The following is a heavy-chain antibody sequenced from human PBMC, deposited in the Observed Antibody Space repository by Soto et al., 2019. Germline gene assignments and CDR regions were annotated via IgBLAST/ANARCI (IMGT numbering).Heavy chain of an antibody. J-gene: IGHJ6*02. V-gene: IGHV6-1*01. CDR1: GDTVSSNSVA. CDR3: ARSEEDSNYYYYGMDV. CDR2: TYYRSRWYS. D-gene: IGHD2-15*01. Sequence: SQTLSLTCVGSGDTVSSNSVAWNWVRQSPSRGLEWLGRTYYRSRWYSDYAVSVRSRIDINADTSKNQVSLQLNSVTPEDTAVYYCARSEEDSNYYYYGMDVWGQGNTVTV.